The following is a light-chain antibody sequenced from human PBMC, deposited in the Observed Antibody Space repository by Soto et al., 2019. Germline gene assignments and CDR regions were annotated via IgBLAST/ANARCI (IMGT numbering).Light chain of an antibody. CDR3: SSYTSSGTQV. J-gene: IGLJ1*01. CDR2: EVT. Sequence: QSALTQPASVSGSPGQSITISCTATSSVVDNYNFVSWYQHRPGKAPKLMIYEVTRRPSGVSSRFSGSKSGNTASLTISGLQAEDEADYYCSSYTSSGTQVFGTGTKVTVL. CDR1: SSVVDNYNF. V-gene: IGLV2-14*01.